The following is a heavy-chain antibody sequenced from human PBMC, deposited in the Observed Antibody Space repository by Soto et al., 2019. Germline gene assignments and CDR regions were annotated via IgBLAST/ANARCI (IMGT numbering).Heavy chain of an antibody. CDR1: GDSVFSNSAA. D-gene: IGHD3-22*01. CDR3: ARALSYFDSSGYYYGSLDY. Sequence: SQTLSLTCAISGDSVFSNSAAWNWIRQSPSRGLEWLGRTHYRSTWYYDYAVSVKSRITINPDTSKNQFSLQLNSVTPEDTAVYYCARALSYFDSSGYYYGSLDYWGQGTLVTVSS. V-gene: IGHV6-1*01. CDR2: THYRSTWYY. J-gene: IGHJ4*02.